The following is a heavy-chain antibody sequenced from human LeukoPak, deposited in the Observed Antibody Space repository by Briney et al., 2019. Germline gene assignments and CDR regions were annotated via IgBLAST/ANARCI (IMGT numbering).Heavy chain of an antibody. CDR1: GFTLSTYW. CDR3: ATTFGGGLVQY. Sequence: PGGSLRLSCVASGFTLSTYWISWVRQAPGKGLEWVATIQTDGSEKHYVDSARGRSTISRDNAENSLYLLLNSLRVEDTAEYFCATTFGGGLVQYWGQGALVTVSS. J-gene: IGHJ4*02. CDR2: IQTDGSEK. V-gene: IGHV3-7*01. D-gene: IGHD3-16*01.